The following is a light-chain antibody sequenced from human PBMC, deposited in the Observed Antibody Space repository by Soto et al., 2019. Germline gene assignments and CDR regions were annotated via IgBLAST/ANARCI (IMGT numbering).Light chain of an antibody. CDR2: DAS. CDR3: QQYDNLPLT. CDR1: QDIDTY. V-gene: IGKV1-33*01. J-gene: IGKJ4*01. Sequence: DLPMTPSPSSLSASVGDRVNITCQASQDIDTYLVWYQQKAGKVPKVLIFDASSLITGVPSRSSGTGSCSDFIFTISGLQPDDVATYYCQQYDNLPLTFGGGTKL.